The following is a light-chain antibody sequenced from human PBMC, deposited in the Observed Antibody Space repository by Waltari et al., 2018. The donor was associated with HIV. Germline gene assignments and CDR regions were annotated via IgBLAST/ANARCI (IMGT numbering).Light chain of an antibody. Sequence: DIVMTKSPDSLAVSLVERATINCKSSQSVFYSSNNKNYLAWYQQKPRQPPKLLIYWASTRKSGVPDRFSGSGSGTDFTLTISSLQAEDVAVYFCQQYSSVPPTFGQGTKVEIK. V-gene: IGKV4-1*01. CDR3: QQYSSVPPT. CDR2: WAS. J-gene: IGKJ1*01. CDR1: QSVFYSSNNKNY.